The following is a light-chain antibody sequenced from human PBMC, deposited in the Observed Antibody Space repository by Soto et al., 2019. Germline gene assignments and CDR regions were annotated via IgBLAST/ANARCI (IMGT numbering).Light chain of an antibody. CDR3: QQYNNMYT. J-gene: IGKJ2*01. V-gene: IGKV1-5*01. Sequence: DIRMTQSPSTLSASIEDRVTITCRASQSISSSLAWYQQKAGKAPKVMIYDASSLESGVPSRFSGSGSGTEFSLTISSLQPDDFATYYCQQYNNMYTFGQGTKLEIK. CDR2: DAS. CDR1: QSISSS.